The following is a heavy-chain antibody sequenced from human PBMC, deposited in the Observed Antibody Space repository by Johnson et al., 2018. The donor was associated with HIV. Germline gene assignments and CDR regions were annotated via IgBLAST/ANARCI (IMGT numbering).Heavy chain of an antibody. Sequence: VQLVESGGGLVQPGRSLKLSCAASGFTFDDYAMHWVRQTPGKGLEWVSTIIGSGGNTYYAESVKGRFTISRDNSKNTLYLQMNSLRAEDTALYYCAKGRRGAIFGVARSAFDIWGQGTMVTVSS. J-gene: IGHJ3*02. CDR1: GFTFDDYA. V-gene: IGHV3-9*01. D-gene: IGHD3-3*01. CDR2: IIGSGGNT. CDR3: AKGRRGAIFGVARSAFDI.